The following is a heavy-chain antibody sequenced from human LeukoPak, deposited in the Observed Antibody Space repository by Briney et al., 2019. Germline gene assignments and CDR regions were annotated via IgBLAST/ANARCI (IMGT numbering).Heavy chain of an antibody. CDR2: IDWDDDK. J-gene: IGHJ4*02. D-gene: IGHD3-22*01. V-gene: IGHV2-70*11. Sequence: SGPALVKPTQTLTLTCTFSGFSLSTSGMCVSWIRQPPGKALEWLARIDWDDDKYYSTSLKTRLTISKDTSKNQVVLTMTNMDPVDTATYYCAHSEYYYDSSGPFDYWGQGTLVTVSS. CDR1: GFSLSTSGMC. CDR3: AHSEYYYDSSGPFDY.